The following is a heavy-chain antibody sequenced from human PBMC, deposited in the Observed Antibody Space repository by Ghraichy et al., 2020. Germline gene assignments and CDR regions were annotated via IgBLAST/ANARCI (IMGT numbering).Heavy chain of an antibody. CDR1: GYSFTSYW. CDR3: ARHKLTRWEYYDFWSGYKDYYYGMDV. CDR2: IYPGDSDT. D-gene: IGHD3-3*01. Sequence: GESLNISCKGSGYSFTSYWIGWVRQMPGKGLEWMGIIYPGDSDTRYSPSFQGQVTISADKSISTAYLQWSSLKASDTAMYYCARHKLTRWEYYDFWSGYKDYYYGMDVLGQGTTVTVSS. V-gene: IGHV5-51*01. J-gene: IGHJ6*02.